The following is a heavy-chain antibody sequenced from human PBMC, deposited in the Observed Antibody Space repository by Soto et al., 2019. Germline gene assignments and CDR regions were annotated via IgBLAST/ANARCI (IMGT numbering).Heavy chain of an antibody. CDR2: IDPSDSYT. D-gene: IGHD3-22*01. J-gene: IGHJ3*01. V-gene: IGHV5-10-1*01. Sequence: PGESLKISCKGSGYSFTSYWISWVRQMPGKGLEWMGRIDPSDSYTNYSPSFQGHVTISADKSISTAYLQWSSLKASDTAMYYCARHPSGYYYDSSGTNDAFDFWGQGTLVTVSS. CDR1: GYSFTSYW. CDR3: ARHPSGYYYDSSGTNDAFDF.